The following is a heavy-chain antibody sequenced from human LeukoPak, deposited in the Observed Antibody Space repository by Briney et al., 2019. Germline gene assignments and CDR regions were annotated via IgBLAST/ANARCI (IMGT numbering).Heavy chain of an antibody. CDR3: ARLKWELLRKDAFNI. J-gene: IGHJ3*02. V-gene: IGHV3-11*01. CDR2: INSGGSTI. Sequence: GGSLRLSCAASGFSFSDHYMGWIRQAPGKGLEWVSYINSGGSTIFYGDSVKGRFTVSRDNAKNSLYLQMNIVRAEDTAVYYCARLKWELLRKDAFNIWGQGTMVTVSS. CDR1: GFSFSDHY. D-gene: IGHD1-26*01.